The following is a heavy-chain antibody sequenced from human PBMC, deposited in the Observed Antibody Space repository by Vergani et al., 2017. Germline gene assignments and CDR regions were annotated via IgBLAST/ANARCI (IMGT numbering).Heavy chain of an antibody. CDR3: ARGQYYDFWSGINWFDP. Sequence: QVQLQESGPGLVKPSGTLSLTCTVSGGSISSGGYSWSWIRQPPGKGLEWIGYIYHSGSTYYNPSLKSRVTISVDRSKNQFSLKLSSVTAADTAVYYCARGQYYDFWSGINWFDPWGQGTLVTVSS. J-gene: IGHJ5*02. V-gene: IGHV4-30-2*01. D-gene: IGHD3-3*01. CDR2: IYHSGST. CDR1: GGSISSGGYS.